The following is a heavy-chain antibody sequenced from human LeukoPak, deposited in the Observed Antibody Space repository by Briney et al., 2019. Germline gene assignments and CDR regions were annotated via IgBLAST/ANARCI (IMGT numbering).Heavy chain of an antibody. CDR3: ARDFPNSGWCSVVDY. CDR1: GFTFNNYW. D-gene: IGHD6-19*01. V-gene: IGHV3-7*01. J-gene: IGHJ4*02. CDR2: IKQDGSEK. Sequence: GGSLRLSCAASGFTFNNYWMSWVRQAPGKGLEWVANIKQDGSEKYYMDSVKGRFTISRDNAKNSLYLQMNSLRAEDTAVYYCARDFPNSGWCSVVDYWGQGTLVTVSS.